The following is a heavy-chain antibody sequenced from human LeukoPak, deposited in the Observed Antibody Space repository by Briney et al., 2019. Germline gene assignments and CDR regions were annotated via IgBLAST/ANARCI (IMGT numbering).Heavy chain of an antibody. CDR2: IIPIFGTA. D-gene: IGHD3-22*01. J-gene: IGHJ4*02. Sequence: VASVKVSCKASGYTFTSYAMHWVRQAPGQGPEWMGGIIPIFGTANYAQKFQGRVTITADESTSTAYMELSSLRSEDTAVYYCASRGRPYYYDSSGYYYSYFDYWGQGTLVTVSS. CDR1: GYTFTSYA. V-gene: IGHV1-69*13. CDR3: ASRGRPYYYDSSGYYYSYFDY.